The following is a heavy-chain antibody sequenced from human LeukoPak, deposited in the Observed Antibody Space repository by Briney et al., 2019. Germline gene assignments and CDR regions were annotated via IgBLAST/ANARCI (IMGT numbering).Heavy chain of an antibody. J-gene: IGHJ4*02. D-gene: IGHD2-2*01. CDR3: ARNFDQADTSSFDY. CDR1: GGSISSYL. V-gene: IGHV4-4*07. Sequence: SETLSLTCTVSGGSISSYLWSWIRQPAGKGLEWIGRIYTSGSSNYNPSLKSRVTTSVDTSKNQFSLKLSSVTAADTAVYYCARNFDQADTSSFDYWGQGTLVTVSS. CDR2: IYTSGSS.